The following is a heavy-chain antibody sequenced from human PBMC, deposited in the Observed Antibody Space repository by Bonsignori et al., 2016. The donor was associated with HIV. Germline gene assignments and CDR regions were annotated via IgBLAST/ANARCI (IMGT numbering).Heavy chain of an antibody. CDR3: ARGVGPLVEGRHHTNFDS. D-gene: IGHD3-10*01. CDR1: GRSFIGYY. J-gene: IGHJ4*02. CDR2: INHSGST. V-gene: IGHV4-34*01. Sequence: SETLSLTCAVYGRSFIGYYWTWVRQPPGKGLEWVGEINHSGSTNYNPSLASRVTISLDTSKKQFSLKLNSVTAADTAVYYCARGVGPLVEGRHHTNFDSWGQGTLVTVSS.